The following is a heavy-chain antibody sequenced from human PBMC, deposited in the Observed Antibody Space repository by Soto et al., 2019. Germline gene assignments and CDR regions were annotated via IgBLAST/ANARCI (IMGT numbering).Heavy chain of an antibody. V-gene: IGHV3-66*01. Sequence: GGSLRLSCAASGFTVSSNYMSWVRQAPGKGLEWVSVIYSGGSTYYADSVKGRFTISRDNSKNTLYLQMNSLRAEDTAVYYCARDASSSWYEFGYWGQGTLVTVS. CDR1: GFTVSSNY. D-gene: IGHD6-13*01. CDR2: IYSGGST. J-gene: IGHJ4*02. CDR3: ARDASSSWYEFGY.